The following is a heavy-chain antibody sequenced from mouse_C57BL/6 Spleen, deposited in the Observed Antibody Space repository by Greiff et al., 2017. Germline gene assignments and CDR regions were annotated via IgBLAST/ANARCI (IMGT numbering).Heavy chain of an antibody. CDR1: GYAFSSSW. CDR2: IYPGDGDT. CDR3: ARSGYHYAMDY. D-gene: IGHD2-2*01. J-gene: IGHJ4*01. Sequence: VKLQQSGPELVKPGASVKISCKASGYAFSSSWMNWVKQRPGKGLEWIGRIYPGDGDTNYNGKFKGKATLTADKSSSTAYMQLSSLTSEDSAVYFCARSGYHYAMDYWGQGTSVTVSS. V-gene: IGHV1-82*01.